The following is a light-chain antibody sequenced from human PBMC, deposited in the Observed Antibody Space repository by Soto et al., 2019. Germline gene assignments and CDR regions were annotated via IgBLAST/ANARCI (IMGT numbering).Light chain of an antibody. Sequence: QSVLSQPGSVSGSPHQSFTISCTGTISDIAAYNYVSRYQQHPGRAPKLLIYYINTRPSGISTRFSGSKSGETASLTIPGIQAEAEAEYSCFSYSTRSSLDFFGSATTVTVL. CDR1: ISDIAAYNY. J-gene: IGLJ1*01. CDR2: YIN. CDR3: FSYSTRSSLDF. V-gene: IGLV2-14*03.